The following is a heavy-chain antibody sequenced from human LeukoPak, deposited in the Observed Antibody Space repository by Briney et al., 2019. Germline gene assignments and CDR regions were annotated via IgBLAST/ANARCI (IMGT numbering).Heavy chain of an antibody. V-gene: IGHV3-7*01. D-gene: IGHD3-22*01. CDR2: IKQDGGVK. J-gene: IGHJ4*02. CDR1: GFTFSSYW. Sequence: GGSLRLSCAASGFTFSSYWMSWVRQAPGKGLEWVANIKQDGGVKYYVDSVKGRFTISRDNAKNSLYLQMNSLRAEDTAVYYCARDSNHYYYDSSGLDYWGQGTLVTVSS. CDR3: ARDSNHYYYDSSGLDY.